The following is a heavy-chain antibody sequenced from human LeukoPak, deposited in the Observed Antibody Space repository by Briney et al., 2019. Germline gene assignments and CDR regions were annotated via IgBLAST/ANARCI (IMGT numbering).Heavy chain of an antibody. CDR2: IDDPNSYK. D-gene: IGHD4-17*01. V-gene: IGHV3-21*04. CDR3: ASREYSTVTTLQIGY. CDR1: GLRFSNSA. Sequence: PGGSLRLSCATSGLRFSNSAFNWVRQAPGKGLEWVSSIDDPNSYKYYADSVRGRFTVSRDNAKNSLYLQMNSLRAEDTAVYYCASREYSTVTTLQIGYWGQGTLVTVSS. J-gene: IGHJ4*02.